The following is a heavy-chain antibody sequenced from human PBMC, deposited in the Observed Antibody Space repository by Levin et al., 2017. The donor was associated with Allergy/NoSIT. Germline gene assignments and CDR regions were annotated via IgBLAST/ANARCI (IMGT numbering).Heavy chain of an antibody. Sequence: QPGGSLRLSCVVSGFTFSNYVMHWVRQAPGQGLEWVAVISKDGSNRQYADTVEGRFTISRDTSENTLYLQMNGLRTEDTAVYYCAAEGGSSGRGGWFDPWGQGTLVTVSS. J-gene: IGHJ5*02. D-gene: IGHD6-19*01. CDR2: ISKDGSNR. CDR1: GFTFSNYV. CDR3: AAEGGSSGRGGWFDP. V-gene: IGHV3-30-3*01.